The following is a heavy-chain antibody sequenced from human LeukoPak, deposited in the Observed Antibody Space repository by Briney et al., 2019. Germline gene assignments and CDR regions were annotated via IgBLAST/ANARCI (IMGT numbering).Heavy chain of an antibody. CDR2: ISDSGSST. CDR3: AKVVAWVDY. J-gene: IGHJ4*02. D-gene: IGHD2-15*01. V-gene: IGHV3-23*01. Sequence: GGSLRLSCAASGFTFSSYGMSWVRQAPGKGLEWVSGISDSGSSTYYADSVKGRFTISRDNSKNTMYLQMNSLRAEDTAVYCCAKVVAWVDYWGQGTLVTVSS. CDR1: GFTFSSYG.